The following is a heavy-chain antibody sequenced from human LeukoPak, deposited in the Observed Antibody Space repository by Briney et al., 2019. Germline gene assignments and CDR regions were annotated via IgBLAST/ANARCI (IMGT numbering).Heavy chain of an antibody. CDR1: GGSVSSGSYY. Sequence: PSETLSLTCTVSGGSVSSGSYYWSWIRQPPGKGLEWIGYSYYSGSTNHNPSLKSRVTISVDTSKNQFSLKLSSVTAADTAVYYCARSPQHYDFWSGYSTYFDYWGQGTLVTVSS. CDR2: SYYSGST. J-gene: IGHJ4*02. CDR3: ARSPQHYDFWSGYSTYFDY. D-gene: IGHD3-3*01. V-gene: IGHV4-61*01.